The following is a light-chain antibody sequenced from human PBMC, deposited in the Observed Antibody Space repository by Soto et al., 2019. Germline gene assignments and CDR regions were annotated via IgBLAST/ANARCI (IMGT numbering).Light chain of an antibody. J-gene: IGKJ4*01. CDR1: QSLSSY. Sequence: EIVLTQSPATLSLSPGERVTLSCRASQSLSSYLAWFQQKPGQAPRLLIYDASNRATGIPDRFSGSGSGTDFTLTISSLEPEDFAVYYCQQGSNWPLTFGGGTKVEIK. V-gene: IGKV3-11*01. CDR2: DAS. CDR3: QQGSNWPLT.